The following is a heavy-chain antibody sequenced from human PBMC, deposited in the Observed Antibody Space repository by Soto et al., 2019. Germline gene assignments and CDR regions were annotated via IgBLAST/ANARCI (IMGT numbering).Heavy chain of an antibody. Sequence: SVKVSCKASGGTFSSYAISWVRQAPGQGLEWMGGIIPIFGTANYAQKFQGRVTITADESTSTAYMELSSLRSEDTAVYYCAAVGGDSVTFDYWGQGTLVTVSS. D-gene: IGHD2-21*02. CDR3: AAVGGDSVTFDY. CDR2: IIPIFGTA. J-gene: IGHJ4*02. V-gene: IGHV1-69*13. CDR1: GGTFSSYA.